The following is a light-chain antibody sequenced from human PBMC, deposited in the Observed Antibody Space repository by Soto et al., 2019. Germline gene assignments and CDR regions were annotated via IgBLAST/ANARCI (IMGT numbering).Light chain of an antibody. Sequence: QSELTQPPSASGTPGQRVTISCSGSSSNIGCRTVSWYHQLPGSAPKLLIYGDHQRPSGIPDRFSGFKSGTSGSLAISGLQADDEADYYCAAWDDSLNGVLFGGGTKLTVL. J-gene: IGLJ2*01. CDR2: GDH. CDR3: AAWDDSLNGVL. CDR1: SSNIGCRT. V-gene: IGLV1-44*01.